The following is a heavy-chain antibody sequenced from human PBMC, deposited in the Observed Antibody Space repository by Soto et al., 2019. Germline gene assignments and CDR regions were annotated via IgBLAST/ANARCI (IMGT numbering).Heavy chain of an antibody. V-gene: IGHV1-18*01. J-gene: IGHJ5*02. D-gene: IGHD5-12*01. CDR3: ARGLVATIQRLGFDP. CDR1: GYTFTSYG. CDR2: ISAYNGNT. Sequence: ASVKVSCKASGYTFTSYGITWVRQAPGQGLEWMGWISAYNGNTNYAQKLQGRVTMTTDTSTSTAYMELRSLRSDDTAVYYCARGLVATIQRLGFDPWGQGTLVTVSS.